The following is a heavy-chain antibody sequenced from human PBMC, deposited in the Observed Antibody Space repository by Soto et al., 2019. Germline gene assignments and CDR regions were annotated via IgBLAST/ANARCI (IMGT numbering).Heavy chain of an antibody. CDR3: AKGLGNSGNYPWDY. CDR2: ISWNSVSI. Sequence: EVPLVESGGGLVQPGRSLRLSCAASGFTFYDYAMHWVRQAPGKGLEWVSGISWNSVSIGYADSVKGRFTISRDNAKNSLYLQMNSLSPEDTALYYCAKGLGNSGNYPWDYWGQGILVTVSS. V-gene: IGHV3-9*01. D-gene: IGHD1-26*01. J-gene: IGHJ4*02. CDR1: GFTFYDYA.